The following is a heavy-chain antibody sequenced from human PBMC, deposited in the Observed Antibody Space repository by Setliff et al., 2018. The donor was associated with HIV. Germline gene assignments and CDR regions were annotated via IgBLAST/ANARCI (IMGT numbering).Heavy chain of an antibody. CDR3: AREGVHHNFWSGYTYYYGLDV. CDR2: IKEDGSET. J-gene: IGHJ3*01. D-gene: IGHD3-3*01. V-gene: IGHV3-7*01. CDR1: GFSFSKYS. Sequence: PGGSLRLSCAAFGFSFSKYSMSWVRQAPGKGLEWVANIKEDGSETYYVESVRGRFTISRDNPNNLLYLQMDSLRGEDTAVYYCAREGVHHNFWSGYTYYYGLDVWGQGTTVTVSS.